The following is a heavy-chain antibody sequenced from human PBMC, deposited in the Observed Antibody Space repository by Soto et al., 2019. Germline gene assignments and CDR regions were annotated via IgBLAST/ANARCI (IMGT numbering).Heavy chain of an antibody. V-gene: IGHV1-18*01. CDR1: GYTFTSYG. Sequence: QVQLVQSGAEVKKPGASVKVSCKASGYTFTSYGISWVRQAPGQGLEWMGGISAYNGNTNYAQKLQGGVTMATDTSTSTAYMELSSLRNDDTAVYYVARDEDPNSGSNTPDFDYWGQGTLVTVSS. CDR2: ISAYNGNT. J-gene: IGHJ4*02. CDR3: ARDEDPNSGSNTPDFDY. D-gene: IGHD1-26*01.